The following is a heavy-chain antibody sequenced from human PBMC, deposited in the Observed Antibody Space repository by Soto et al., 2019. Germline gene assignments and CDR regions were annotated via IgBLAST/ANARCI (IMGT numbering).Heavy chain of an antibody. CDR3: ERQGIWHLHAIVDV. J-gene: IGHJ6*01. V-gene: IGHV4-59*08. CDR2: VYDTGIT. Sequence: QVQLHQSGPGLVKPSETLSLTCTVSSGPIRSHNWGWSRQPPGRGLEWSGYVYDTGITSYNPSLKSRVTISADTSKNHISLTLRSVTAADRAVYYCERQGIWHLHAIVDVWGQGTTVSVSP. D-gene: IGHD3-22*01. CDR1: SGPIRSHN.